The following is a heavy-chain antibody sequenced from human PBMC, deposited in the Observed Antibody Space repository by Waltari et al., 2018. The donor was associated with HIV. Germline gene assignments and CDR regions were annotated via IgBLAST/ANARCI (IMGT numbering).Heavy chain of an antibody. CDR3: ARRPVVVTAKGPFDP. Sequence: QLQLQESGPGLGKPSETLSLTCTVPGDSISSSMYYLGWIGQPPGKGLEWIGSILYSGGPYYNPSPKSRVTISVEPSKNQFSWKLASVPAADSVVYYWARRPVVVTAKGPFDPWGQGTLVTVSS. V-gene: IGHV4-39*01. J-gene: IGHJ5*02. D-gene: IGHD2-21*02. CDR1: GDSISSSMYY. CDR2: ILYSGGP.